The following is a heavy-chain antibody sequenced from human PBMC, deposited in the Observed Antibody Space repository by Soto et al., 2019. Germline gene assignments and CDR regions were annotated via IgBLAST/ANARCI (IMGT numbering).Heavy chain of an antibody. CDR2: INNDGTRT. J-gene: IGHJ4*02. V-gene: IGHV3-74*01. D-gene: IGHD1-26*01. CDR1: GFTFSHYW. CDR3: TRDENGVGPTQDY. Sequence: EMQLVESGGGLVQPGGSLRLSCVASGFTFSHYWMHWVRQVPGKGLVWVSRINNDGTRTFYADSVKGRFTVSRDNAKTTLYLQMNSLRAEDTALYYLTRDENGVGPTQDYWGQGTLVTVSS.